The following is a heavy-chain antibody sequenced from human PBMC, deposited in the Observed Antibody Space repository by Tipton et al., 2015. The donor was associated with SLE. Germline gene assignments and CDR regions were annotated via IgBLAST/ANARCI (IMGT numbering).Heavy chain of an antibody. V-gene: IGHV4-30-4*01. CDR2: INHSGST. Sequence: TLSLTCTVSGGSISSGDYYWSWIRQPPGKGLEWIGEINHSGSTNYNPSLKSRVTISVDTSKNQFSLKLSSVTAADTAVYYCASAAGTSYNWFDPWGQGTLVTVSS. J-gene: IGHJ5*02. CDR1: GGSISSGDYY. CDR3: ASAAGTSYNWFDP. D-gene: IGHD6-19*01.